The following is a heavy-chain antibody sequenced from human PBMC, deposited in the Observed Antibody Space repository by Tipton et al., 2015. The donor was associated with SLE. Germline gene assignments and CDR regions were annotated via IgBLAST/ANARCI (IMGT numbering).Heavy chain of an antibody. CDR1: VFTFSSYA. V-gene: IGHV3-30*14. CDR2: ISRDGGTK. CDR3: ASRNPGDYNYLDY. D-gene: IGHD4-17*01. J-gene: IGHJ4*02. Sequence: SLRLSCAASVFTFSSYAMHWVRQAPGKGLEWVAVISRDGGTKYYADSVKGRFTISRDNSKNTLYLQMNSLRAEDTAVYFCASRNPGDYNYLDYWGQGTLVTVSS.